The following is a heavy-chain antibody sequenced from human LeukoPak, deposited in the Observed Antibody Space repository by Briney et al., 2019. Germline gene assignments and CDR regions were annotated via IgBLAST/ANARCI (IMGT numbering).Heavy chain of an antibody. V-gene: IGHV3-53*01. Sequence: GGSLRLSCAASGFTVSSNYMSWVRQAPGKGLEWVSVIYSGGSTYYADSVKGRFTISRDNSKNTLYLQMNSLRAEDTAVYYCAKGKHTVAGTGYWGQGTLVTVSS. J-gene: IGHJ4*02. D-gene: IGHD6-19*01. CDR2: IYSGGST. CDR3: AKGKHTVAGTGY. CDR1: GFTVSSNY.